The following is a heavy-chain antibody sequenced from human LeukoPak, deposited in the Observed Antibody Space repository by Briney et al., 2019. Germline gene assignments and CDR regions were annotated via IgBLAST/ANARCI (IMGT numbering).Heavy chain of an antibody. V-gene: IGHV1-69*13. CDR3: ARGYCSSTSCYAPFDY. Sequence: ASVKVSCKASGYTFTGFYIHWVRQAPGQGLEWMGGIIPIFGTANYAQKFQGRVTITADESTSTAYMELSSLRSEDTAVYYCARGYCSSTSCYAPFDYWGQGTLVTVSS. J-gene: IGHJ4*02. CDR2: IIPIFGTA. CDR1: GYTFTGFY. D-gene: IGHD2-2*01.